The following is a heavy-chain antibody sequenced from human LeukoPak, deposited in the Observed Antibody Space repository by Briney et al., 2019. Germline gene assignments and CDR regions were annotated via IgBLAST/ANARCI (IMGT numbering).Heavy chain of an antibody. D-gene: IGHD3-10*01. CDR3: ARISGSYYYYYMDV. V-gene: IGHV1-18*01. J-gene: IGHJ6*03. CDR1: GYTFTSYG. CDR2: ISAYNGNT. Sequence: GASVKVPCKASGYTFTSYGISWVRQAPGQGLEWMGWISAYNGNTNYAQKLQGRVTMTTDTSTSTAYMELRSLRSDDTAVYYCARISGSYYYYYMDVWGKGTTVTVSS.